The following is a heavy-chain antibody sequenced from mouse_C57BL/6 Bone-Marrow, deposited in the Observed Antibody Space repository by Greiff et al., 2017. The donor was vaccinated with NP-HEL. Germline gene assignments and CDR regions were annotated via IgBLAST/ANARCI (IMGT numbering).Heavy chain of an antibody. CDR3: ARDYLLLSGYFDY. Sequence: VQLQQSGPELVKPGASVKFSCKASGYAFSSSWMNWVKQRPGKGLEWIGRIYPGDGDTNYNGKFKGKATLTADNSSSTAYMQLSSQTSEDSAVYFCARDYLLLSGYFDYWGQGTTLTVSS. CDR1: GYAFSSSW. CDR2: IYPGDGDT. V-gene: IGHV1-82*01. D-gene: IGHD1-1*02. J-gene: IGHJ2*01.